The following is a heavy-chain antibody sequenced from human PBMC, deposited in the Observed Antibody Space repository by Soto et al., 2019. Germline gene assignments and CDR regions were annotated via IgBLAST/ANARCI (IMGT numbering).Heavy chain of an antibody. Sequence: GGSLRLSCAASGFTVSSNYMSWVRQAPGKGLEWVSIIYSGGSTYYADSVKGRFTISRDNSKNTVYLQMNSLRAEDTAVYYCARVEEDYYDSSGYPTAFDYWGQGTLVTVSS. CDR3: ARVEEDYYDSSGYPTAFDY. J-gene: IGHJ4*02. V-gene: IGHV3-66*01. CDR2: IYSGGST. CDR1: GFTVSSNY. D-gene: IGHD3-22*01.